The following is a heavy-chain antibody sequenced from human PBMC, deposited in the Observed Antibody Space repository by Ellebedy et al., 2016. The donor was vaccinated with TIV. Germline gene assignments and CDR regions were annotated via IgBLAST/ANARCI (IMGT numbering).Heavy chain of an antibody. D-gene: IGHD3-22*01. CDR2: ISSSSSTI. J-gene: IGHJ4*02. V-gene: IGHV3-48*02. Sequence: GESLKISCAASGFTFSSYSMNWVRQAPGKGLEWVSYISSSSSTIYYADSVKGRFTISRDNAKNSLYLQMNSLRDEDTAVYYCARGSLHYDSSGYYLLDYWGQGTLVTVSS. CDR1: GFTFSSYS. CDR3: ARGSLHYDSSGYYLLDY.